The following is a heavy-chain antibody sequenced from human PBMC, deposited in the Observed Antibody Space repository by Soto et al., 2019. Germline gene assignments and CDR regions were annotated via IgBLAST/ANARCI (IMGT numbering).Heavy chain of an antibody. D-gene: IGHD6-6*01. V-gene: IGHV3-53*02. CDR2: IYSCGNT. Sequence: EVQLVETGGGLIQPGGSLRLSCAASGFTVSSNYMTWVRQAPGQGLEWVSFIYSCGNTFYADSVKGRFTISRDNSKNTLYLQLNSLRAEDTAVYYCARAYSSSSWFDPWGQGTLVTVSS. CDR1: GFTVSSNY. J-gene: IGHJ5*02. CDR3: ARAYSSSSWFDP.